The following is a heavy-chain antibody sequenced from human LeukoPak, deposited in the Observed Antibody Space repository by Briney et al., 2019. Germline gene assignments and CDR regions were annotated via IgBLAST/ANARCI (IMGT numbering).Heavy chain of an antibody. V-gene: IGHV3-48*01. CDR1: GFAFSTYS. CDR2: IRSDSTII. CDR3: ARNRALGDCSGGSCPLDY. D-gene: IGHD2-15*01. Sequence: GGSLRLSCAASGFAFSTYSMDWLRQAPGKGLEWFSYIRSDSTIIHYADSVKGRFTMSRDNGKNSLYLQMNSLRPEDTAVYYCARNRALGDCSGGSCPLDYWGQGTLVSVSS. J-gene: IGHJ4*02.